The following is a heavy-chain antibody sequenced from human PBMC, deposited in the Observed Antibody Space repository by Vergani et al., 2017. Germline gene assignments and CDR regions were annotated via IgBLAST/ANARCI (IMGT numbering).Heavy chain of an antibody. CDR3: ARAPLSSWSLGGFDY. D-gene: IGHD6-13*01. Sequence: QVQVVQSGAEVKKPGASVKVSCKASGYTFTNYGASWVRQATGQGLEWMGWISAYNGNTNYAQKLQGRVTMTTDTSTSTAYMELRSLRSDDTAVYYCARAPLSSWSLGGFDYWGQGTLVTVSS. CDR2: ISAYNGNT. V-gene: IGHV1-18*04. J-gene: IGHJ4*02. CDR1: GYTFTNYG.